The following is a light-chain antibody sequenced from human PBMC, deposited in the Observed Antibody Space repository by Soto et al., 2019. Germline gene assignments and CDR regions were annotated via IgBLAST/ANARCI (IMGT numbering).Light chain of an antibody. J-gene: IGLJ1*01. V-gene: IGLV2-14*01. Sequence: QSALTQPASVSGSPGQSVTISCTGPRSDIGDSNFISWYQHSPGKAPRLLIYEVNNRPSGVSRRFSGSKASNTASLTISGLLDDDEAAYFCASFRSGTILVFGSGTKLTVL. CDR1: RSDIGDSNF. CDR3: ASFRSGTILV. CDR2: EVN.